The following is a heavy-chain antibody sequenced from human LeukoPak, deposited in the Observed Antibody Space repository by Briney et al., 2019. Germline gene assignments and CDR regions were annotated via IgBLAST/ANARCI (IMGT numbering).Heavy chain of an antibody. J-gene: IGHJ5*01. D-gene: IGHD2-21*01. CDR3: AKQRTNKRLLDS. CDR2: IGSNGSKK. CDR1: GFSFSDYD. V-gene: IGHV3-30*04. Sequence: GRSLRVSCAASGFSFSDYDFHWVRQYPAKGLEWVAVIGSNGSKKYYSASVLGRFTISRDNSKDTLFLEMNTLRGDDSAVYYCAKQRTNKRLLDSWGRGTLVIVSS.